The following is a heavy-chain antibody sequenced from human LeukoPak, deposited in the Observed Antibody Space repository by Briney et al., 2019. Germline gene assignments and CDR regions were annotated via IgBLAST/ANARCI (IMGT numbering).Heavy chain of an antibody. J-gene: IGHJ6*03. Sequence: SVKVSCKASGGTFSSYAISWVRQAPGQGLEWMGGIIPIFGTANYAQKFQGRVTITTDESTSTAYMELSSLRSEDTAVYYCARWRLDDSSGCYVPNPNYYMDVWGKGTTVTVSS. V-gene: IGHV1-69*05. D-gene: IGHD3-22*01. CDR3: ARWRLDDSSGCYVPNPNYYMDV. CDR2: IIPIFGTA. CDR1: GGTFSSYA.